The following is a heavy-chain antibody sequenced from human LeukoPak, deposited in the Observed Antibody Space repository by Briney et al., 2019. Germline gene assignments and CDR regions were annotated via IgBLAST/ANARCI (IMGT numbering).Heavy chain of an antibody. J-gene: IGHJ4*02. CDR2: IKQDGSEK. CDR1: GFTFSSYW. D-gene: IGHD3-3*01. V-gene: IGHV3-7*01. CDR3: ARDLTYDFWSGYQNPRGFDY. Sequence: PGGSLRLSCAASGFTFSSYWMSWVRQAPGKGLEWVANIKQDGSEKYYVDSVKGRFTISRDNAKNSLYLQMNSLRAEDTAVYYCARDLTYDFWSGYQNPRGFDYWGQGTLVTVSS.